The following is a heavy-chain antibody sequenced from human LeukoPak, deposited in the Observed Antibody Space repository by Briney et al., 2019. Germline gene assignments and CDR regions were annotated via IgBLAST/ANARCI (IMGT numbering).Heavy chain of an antibody. J-gene: IGHJ3*02. CDR2: INHSGST. Sequence: SETLSLTCAVYGGSFSGYYWSWIRQPPGKGLEWIGEINHSGSTNYNPSLKSRVTISVDTSKNQFSLKLSSVTAADTAVYYCARGIRIHKVALAGIYAFDIWGQGTMVTVSS. CDR3: ARGIRIHKVALAGIYAFDI. D-gene: IGHD6-19*01. V-gene: IGHV4-34*01. CDR1: GGSFSGYY.